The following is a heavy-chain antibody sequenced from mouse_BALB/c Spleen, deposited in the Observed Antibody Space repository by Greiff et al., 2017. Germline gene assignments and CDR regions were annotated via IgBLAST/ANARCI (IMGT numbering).Heavy chain of an antibody. CDR2: INPSSGYT. J-gene: IGHJ3*01. D-gene: IGHD1-1*02. V-gene: IGHV1-4*02. CDR1: GYTFTSYT. Sequence: QVQLQQPGAELVKPGASVKMSCKASGYTFTSYTMHWVKQRPGQGLEWIGYINPSSGYTEYNQKFKDKTTLTADKSSSTAYMQLSSLTSKDSAVYYCARGGGKGIAWFAYWGQGTLVTVSA. CDR3: ARGGGKGIAWFAY.